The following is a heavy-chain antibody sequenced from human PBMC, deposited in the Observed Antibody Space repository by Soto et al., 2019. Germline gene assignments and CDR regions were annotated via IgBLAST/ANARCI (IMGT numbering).Heavy chain of an antibody. Sequence: LSLTCAVYGGSFSGYYWSWIRQPPGKGLEWIGEINHSGSTNYNPSLKSRVTISVDTSKNQFSLKLSSVTAADTAVYYCARGRRDFWSGIYYYYGMDVWGQGTTVTVSS. CDR2: INHSGST. V-gene: IGHV4-34*01. CDR1: GGSFSGYY. J-gene: IGHJ6*02. CDR3: ARGRRDFWSGIYYYYGMDV. D-gene: IGHD3-3*01.